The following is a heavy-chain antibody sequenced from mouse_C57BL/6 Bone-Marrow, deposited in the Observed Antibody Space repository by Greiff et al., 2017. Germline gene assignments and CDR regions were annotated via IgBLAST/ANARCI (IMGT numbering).Heavy chain of an antibody. CDR3: ARHGTTGVYLLPHYYSMDY. J-gene: IGHJ4*01. CDR2: IWSDGST. D-gene: IGHD1-1*01. CDR1: GFTFTSYG. V-gene: IGHV2-6-1*01. Sequence: VMLVESGPGLVAPSQSLSITCTVSGFTFTSYGVHWVRQPPGKGLEWLVVIWSDGSTTYNSALNSRLGIRKDNSKGQVFLKVNRLQTDDTTMYYCARHGTTGVYLLPHYYSMDYWGQGTTLTVSS.